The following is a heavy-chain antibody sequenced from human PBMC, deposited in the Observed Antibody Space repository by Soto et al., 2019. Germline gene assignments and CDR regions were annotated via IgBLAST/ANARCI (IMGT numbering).Heavy chain of an antibody. Sequence: QVQLVQSGAEVKKPGASETVSCKVSGLTLKELSMHWGRQAPGKGPEWRGGFAPEEDDTIYAPNFQARVTMTEEISQATAYMELSGLRSEDTAVYYCTQGIWGKYRSYGFDYWGQGTLVIVSS. V-gene: IGHV1-24*01. CDR2: FAPEEDDT. J-gene: IGHJ4*02. D-gene: IGHD3-16*02. CDR3: TQGIWGKYRSYGFDY. CDR1: GLTLKELS.